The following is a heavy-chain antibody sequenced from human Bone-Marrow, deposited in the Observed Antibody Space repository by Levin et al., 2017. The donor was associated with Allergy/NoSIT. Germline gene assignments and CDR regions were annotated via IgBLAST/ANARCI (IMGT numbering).Heavy chain of an antibody. CDR3: ASGHCSTTSCSSLDY. V-gene: IGHV3-30-3*01. J-gene: IGHJ4*02. CDR1: GFTFSSSA. CDR2: IAYDGSST. D-gene: IGHD2-2*01. Sequence: GGSLRLSCAASGFTFSSSAMPWVRQAPGKGLEWVALIAYDGSSTYSADSVKGRFTISRDNSKNTLYLQMNSLRAEDTAVNYCASGHCSTTSCSSLDYWGQGTLVTVSS.